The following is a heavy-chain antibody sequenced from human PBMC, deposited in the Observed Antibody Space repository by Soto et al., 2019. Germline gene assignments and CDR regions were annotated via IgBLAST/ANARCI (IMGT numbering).Heavy chain of an antibody. V-gene: IGHV3-74*01. CDR3: ARESGDWPLNWFDP. J-gene: IGHJ5*02. Sequence: GGSLRLSXAASGFTFSSHWMHWVRQAPGKGLVWVSRITTDGSVTAYAESVKGRFAISRDNAKNTLYLQMNGLTAEDTAVYYCARESGDWPLNWFDPWGQGTLVTVSS. CDR1: GFTFSSHW. D-gene: IGHD2-21*02. CDR2: ITTDGSVT.